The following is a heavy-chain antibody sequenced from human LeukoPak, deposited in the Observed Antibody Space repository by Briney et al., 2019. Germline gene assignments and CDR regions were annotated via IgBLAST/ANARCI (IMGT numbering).Heavy chain of an antibody. Sequence: GGSLRLSCATSGFTFSSYAMNWVRQAPGKGLEWVSAISGSGGSTYYADSVKGRFTISRDNSKNTLYLQMNSLRAEDTAVYYCATNLLRYGDFDYWGQGTLVTVSS. CDR1: GFTFSSYA. D-gene: IGHD4-17*01. V-gene: IGHV3-23*01. J-gene: IGHJ4*02. CDR2: ISGSGGST. CDR3: ATNLLRYGDFDY.